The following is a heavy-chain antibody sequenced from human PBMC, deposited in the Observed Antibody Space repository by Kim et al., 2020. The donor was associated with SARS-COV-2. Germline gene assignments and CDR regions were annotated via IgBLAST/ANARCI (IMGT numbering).Heavy chain of an antibody. CDR2: IGGSDDRT. D-gene: IGHD3-9*01. J-gene: IGHJ3*01. V-gene: IGHV3-23*01. CDR1: GFGVGGNA. Sequence: GGSLRLSCAASGFGVGGNAMAWVRQAPRKGLEWVSAIGGSDDRTDYPDSVKGRFTISRDTSKNTIYMQMNSLRDDDTAVYFCAKDIFRWAFDVWGQGTVVTVSS. CDR3: AKDIFRWAFDV.